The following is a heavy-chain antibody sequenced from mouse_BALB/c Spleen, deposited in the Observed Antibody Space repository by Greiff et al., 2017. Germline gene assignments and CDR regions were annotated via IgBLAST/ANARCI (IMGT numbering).Heavy chain of an antibody. J-gene: IGHJ4*01. CDR3: TRDRMGRSAMDY. CDR2: ISSGGSYT. Sequence: EVQGVESGGGLVKPGGSLKLSCAASGFTFSSYTMSWVRQTPEKRLEWVATISSGGSYTYYPDSVKGRFTISRDNAKNTLYLQMSSLKSEDTAMYYCTRDRMGRSAMDYWGQGTSVTVSS. CDR1: GFTFSSYT. D-gene: IGHD4-1*01. V-gene: IGHV5-6-4*01.